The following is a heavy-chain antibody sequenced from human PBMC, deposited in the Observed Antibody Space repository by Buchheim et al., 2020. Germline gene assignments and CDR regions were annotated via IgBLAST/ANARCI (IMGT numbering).Heavy chain of an antibody. V-gene: IGHV4-31*03. J-gene: IGHJ6*02. Sequence: QVQLQESGPGLVKPSQTLSLTCTVSGGSISSGGYYWSWIRQHPGKGLEWIGYIYYSGSTYYNPSLKRRVTISVDASNNQFSLKLSSVTAADTAVYYCARGRITIFGVVLRYYYGMDVWCQGTT. CDR3: ARGRITIFGVVLRYYYGMDV. D-gene: IGHD3-3*01. CDR2: IYYSGST. CDR1: GGSISSGGYY.